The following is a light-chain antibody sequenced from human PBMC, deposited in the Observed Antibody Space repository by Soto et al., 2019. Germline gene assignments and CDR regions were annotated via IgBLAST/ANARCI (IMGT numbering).Light chain of an antibody. CDR2: GAS. V-gene: IGKV3-20*01. J-gene: IGKJ2*01. CDR3: QQYGGSPKT. CDR1: QRVSSTY. Sequence: EIVLTQSPGTLSLSPGQRATLSCRASQRVSSTYLAWYQQKPGQAPRLLIYGASNRATGIPDKFSGSWSGTDFTLTINRLEPEDFAVYYCQQYGGSPKTFGQGTKLEI.